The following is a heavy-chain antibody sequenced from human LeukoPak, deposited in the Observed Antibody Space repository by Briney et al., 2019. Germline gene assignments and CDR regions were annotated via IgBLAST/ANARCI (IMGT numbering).Heavy chain of an antibody. D-gene: IGHD6-19*01. Sequence: ASVKVSCKASGYTFSNYGISWVRQAPGQGLEWMGWISLSKGITKYAQKLQGRVTMTTDSSTNTAYMELRSLRSDDTAVYYCAQDEQWLVDYWGQGTLVTVSS. J-gene: IGHJ4*02. CDR3: AQDEQWLVDY. CDR2: ISLSKGIT. CDR1: GYTFSNYG. V-gene: IGHV1-18*01.